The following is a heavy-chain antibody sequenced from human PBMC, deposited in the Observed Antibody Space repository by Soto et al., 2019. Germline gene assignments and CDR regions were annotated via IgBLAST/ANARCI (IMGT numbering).Heavy chain of an antibody. J-gene: IGHJ5*02. CDR1: GGSISSGGYS. CDR3: ARAKAPLYSSSWYWFDP. CDR2: IYHSGST. V-gene: IGHV4-30-2*01. Sequence: PSETLSLTCAVSGGSISSGGYSWSWIRQPPGKGLEWIGYIYHSGSTYYNPSLKSRVTISVDRSKNQFSLKLSSVTAAGTAVYYCARAKAPLYSSSWYWFDPWGQGTLVTVSS. D-gene: IGHD6-13*01.